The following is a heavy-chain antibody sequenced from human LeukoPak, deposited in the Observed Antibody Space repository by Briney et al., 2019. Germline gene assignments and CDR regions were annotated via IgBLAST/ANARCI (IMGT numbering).Heavy chain of an antibody. CDR3: AILRGRDFWSGSPFDS. CDR2: ISAGSTHI. CDR1: GFTFSSYS. Sequence: KPGGSLRLSCTASGFTFSSYSMNWVRRAPGKGLEWVASISAGSTHIYYAESVKGRFTISRDNAKSSLYLQMNDLTVADTSIYYCAILRGRDFWSGSPFDSWGQGTLVAVSS. J-gene: IGHJ4*02. D-gene: IGHD3-3*01. V-gene: IGHV3-21*01.